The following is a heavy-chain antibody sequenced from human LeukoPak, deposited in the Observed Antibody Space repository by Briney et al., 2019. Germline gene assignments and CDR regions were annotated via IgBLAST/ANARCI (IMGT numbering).Heavy chain of an antibody. Sequence: PSETLSLTCTVSGYSISSGYYWGWIRQPPGKGLEWIGSIYHSGSTYYNPSLKSRVTISVDTSKDQFSLKLSSVTAADTAVYYCARGLKYYYDSSGYYRSLYFDYWGQGTLVTVSS. V-gene: IGHV4-38-2*02. CDR3: ARGLKYYYDSSGYYRSLYFDY. CDR1: GYSISSGYY. D-gene: IGHD3-22*01. J-gene: IGHJ4*02. CDR2: IYHSGST.